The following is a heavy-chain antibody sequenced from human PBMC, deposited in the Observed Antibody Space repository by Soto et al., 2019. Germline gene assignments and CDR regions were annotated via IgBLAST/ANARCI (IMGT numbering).Heavy chain of an antibody. V-gene: IGHV4-34*01. CDR3: ARVGAYYYDSSGPD. D-gene: IGHD3-22*01. J-gene: IGHJ4*02. CDR2: INHSGST. CDR1: GGSFSGYY. Sequence: SETLSLTCAVYGGSFSGYYWSWIRQPPGKGLEWIGEINHSGSTNYNPSLKSRVTISVDTSKNQFSLKLSSVTAADTAVYYCARVGAYYYDSSGPDWGQGTLVTVSS.